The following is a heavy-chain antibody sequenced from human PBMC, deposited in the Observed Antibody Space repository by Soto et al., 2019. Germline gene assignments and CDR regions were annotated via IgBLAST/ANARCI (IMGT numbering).Heavy chain of an antibody. Sequence: SETLSLTCTVSGGSISSYYWSWIRQTAGKGLEWIGRIYPSGNTNYNPSLKSRVTLSIDTSKNQLSLKMSSVTAADTAVYFCAGDEGYYYSGMDVWGQGTAVTVSS. CDR2: IYPSGNT. V-gene: IGHV4-4*07. CDR3: AGDEGYYYSGMDV. J-gene: IGHJ6*02. CDR1: GGSISSYY.